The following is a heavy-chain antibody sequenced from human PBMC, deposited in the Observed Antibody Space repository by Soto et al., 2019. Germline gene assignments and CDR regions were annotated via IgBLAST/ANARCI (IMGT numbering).Heavy chain of an antibody. CDR1: GFTFSSYA. Sequence: GGSLRLSCAASGFTFSSYAMHWVRQAPGKGLEWVAVISYDGSNKYYADSVKGRFTISRDNSKNTLYLQMNSLRAEDTAVYYCARGTVIPYANALDWGQGTMVTVSS. J-gene: IGHJ3*01. CDR3: ARGTVIPYANALD. CDR2: ISYDGSNK. V-gene: IGHV3-30-3*01. D-gene: IGHD2-21*01.